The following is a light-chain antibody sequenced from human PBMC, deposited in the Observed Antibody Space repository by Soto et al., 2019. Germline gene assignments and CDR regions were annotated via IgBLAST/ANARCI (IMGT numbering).Light chain of an antibody. CDR2: GAS. CDR3: QQYTNWPLT. Sequence: EIVMTQSPATLSVSPGERATLSCRASQTISTNLAWYQQKPGQAPRLLIYGASTRAAGIPARFSGRGSGIEFTLTISSLQSEDSAVYYCQQYTNWPLTFGGGTKVDIK. CDR1: QTISTN. J-gene: IGKJ4*01. V-gene: IGKV3-15*01.